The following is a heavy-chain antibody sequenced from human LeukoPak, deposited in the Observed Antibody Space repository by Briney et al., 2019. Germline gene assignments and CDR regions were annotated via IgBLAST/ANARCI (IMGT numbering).Heavy chain of an antibody. Sequence: GASVKVSCKASGGTFSSYAISWVRQAPGQGLEWMGGIIPIFGTANYAQKFQGRVTITADESTSTAYMELSSLRSEDTAVYYCATVPLIAQQLDRSALDYWGQGTLVTVSS. V-gene: IGHV1-69*13. J-gene: IGHJ4*02. CDR2: IIPIFGTA. CDR3: ATVPLIAQQLDRSALDY. D-gene: IGHD6-13*01. CDR1: GGTFSSYA.